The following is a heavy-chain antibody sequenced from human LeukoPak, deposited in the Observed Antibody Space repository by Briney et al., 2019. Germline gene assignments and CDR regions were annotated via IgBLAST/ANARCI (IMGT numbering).Heavy chain of an antibody. CDR2: IYDSGST. CDR3: ASLTTADAFDI. J-gene: IGHJ3*02. Sequence: SETLSPTCTVSGGSISSYYWSWIRQPPGKGVEWIGYIYDSGSTNYNPSLKSRVTISVDTSKNQFSLKLSSVTAADTAVFYCASLTTADAFDIWGQGTMVTVSS. CDR1: GGSISSYY. D-gene: IGHD3-22*01. V-gene: IGHV4-59*01.